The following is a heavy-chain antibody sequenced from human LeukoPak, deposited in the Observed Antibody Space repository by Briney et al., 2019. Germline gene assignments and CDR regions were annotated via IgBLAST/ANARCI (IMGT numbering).Heavy chain of an antibody. D-gene: IGHD3-10*01. Sequence: SVKVFCKASGGTFSSYAISWVRQAPGQGLEWMGGIIPIFGTANYAQKFQGRVTITADESTSTAYMELSSLRSEDTAVYYCASSRRFGELSSPYDYWGRGTLVTVSS. CDR2: IIPIFGTA. CDR1: GGTFSSYA. J-gene: IGHJ4*02. CDR3: ASSRRFGELSSPYDY. V-gene: IGHV1-69*13.